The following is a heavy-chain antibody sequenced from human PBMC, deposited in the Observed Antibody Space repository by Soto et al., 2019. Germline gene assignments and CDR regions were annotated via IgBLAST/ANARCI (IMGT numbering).Heavy chain of an antibody. Sequence: EVQLVESGGGLVKPGGSLSLSCAASGFTFSGYSMNWVRLAPGKGLEWVSSISSSSKNIYYADSVKGRFTISRDNAQDLLYLQMNSLRAEDTAVYYCARDPSDLWEPDQYFQYWGQGTLVTVSS. D-gene: IGHD1-26*01. CDR3: ARDPSDLWEPDQYFQY. V-gene: IGHV3-21*01. CDR2: ISSSSKNI. J-gene: IGHJ1*01. CDR1: GFTFSGYS.